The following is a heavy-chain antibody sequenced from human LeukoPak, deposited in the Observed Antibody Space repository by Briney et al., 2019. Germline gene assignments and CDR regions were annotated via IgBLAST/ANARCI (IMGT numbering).Heavy chain of an antibody. D-gene: IGHD3-3*01. J-gene: IGHJ5*02. Sequence: SETLSLTCAVYGGSFSGYYWSWIRQPPGKGLERIGEINHSGSTNYNPSLKSRVTISVDTSKNQFSLKLSSVTAADTAVYYCARVEIYYDFWSGSNWFDPWGQGTLVTVSS. CDR3: ARVEIYYDFWSGSNWFDP. V-gene: IGHV4-34*01. CDR2: INHSGST. CDR1: GGSFSGYY.